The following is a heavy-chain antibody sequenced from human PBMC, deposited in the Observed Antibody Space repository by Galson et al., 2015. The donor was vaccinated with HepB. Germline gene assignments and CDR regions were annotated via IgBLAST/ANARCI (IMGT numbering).Heavy chain of an antibody. CDR3: ASGVARAAPNWLDP. D-gene: IGHD5-12*01. Sequence: SVKVSCKASGYTFINYGVHWVRQAPGQRLEWMGWINAGNGDTKYSQKFQGRVTITRDTSASTAYMELSSLRSEDTAIYYCASGVARAAPNWLDPWGQGALVIVSS. CDR2: INAGNGDT. V-gene: IGHV1-3*01. CDR1: GYTFINYG. J-gene: IGHJ5*02.